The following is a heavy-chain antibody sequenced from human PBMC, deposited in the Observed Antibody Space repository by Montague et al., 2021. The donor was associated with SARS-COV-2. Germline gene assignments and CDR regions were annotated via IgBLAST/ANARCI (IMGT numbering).Heavy chain of an antibody. D-gene: IGHD3-16*02. Sequence: PALVKPTQTLTLTCTVSGFSLNTNGRGVAWIRHPPGEAPPWLALIFWDDVKRYSPSLKTRLTITKDPSRNQVVLTMTNVDPGDTGTYFCARYTSRMYGSFDYGGQGALVSVSS. V-gene: IGHV2-5*02. CDR1: GFSLNTNGRG. CDR2: IFWDDVK. J-gene: IGHJ4*02. CDR3: ARYTSRMYGSFDY.